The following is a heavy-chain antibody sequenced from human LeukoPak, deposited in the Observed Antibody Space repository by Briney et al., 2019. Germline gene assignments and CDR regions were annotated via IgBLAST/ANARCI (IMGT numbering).Heavy chain of an antibody. D-gene: IGHD2-2*01. J-gene: IGHJ4*02. V-gene: IGHV4-34*01. Sequence: SETLSLTCAVYGGSFSGYYWSWIRQPPGKGLEWIGEINHSGSTNYNPSLKSRVTISVDTSKNQFSLKLSSVTAADTAVYYCAGSMGTSLVRYWGQGTLVTVSS. CDR2: INHSGST. CDR1: GGSFSGYY. CDR3: AGSMGTSLVRY.